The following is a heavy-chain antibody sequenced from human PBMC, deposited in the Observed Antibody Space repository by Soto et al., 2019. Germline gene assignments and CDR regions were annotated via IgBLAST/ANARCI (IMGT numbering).Heavy chain of an antibody. CDR3: ARHVIGFYDILTGYHRPFDY. CDR2: IYNSGST. D-gene: IGHD3-9*01. J-gene: IGHJ4*02. CDR1: GGSISNGGYY. Sequence: PSETLSLTCTVSGGSISNGGYYWSWIRQHPGKGLEWIGYIYNSGSTYYNPSLKSRVTISVDTSKNHFSLKLSSVTASDTAVYYFARHVIGFYDILTGYHRPFDYWGQGTLVTVSS. V-gene: IGHV4-31*03.